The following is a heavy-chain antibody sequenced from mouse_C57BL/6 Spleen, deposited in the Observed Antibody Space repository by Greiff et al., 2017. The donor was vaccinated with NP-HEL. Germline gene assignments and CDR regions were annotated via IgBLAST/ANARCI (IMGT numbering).Heavy chain of an antibody. D-gene: IGHD1-1*01. J-gene: IGHJ2*01. V-gene: IGHV14-4*01. CDR2: IDPENGDT. Sequence: VQLKESGAELVRPGASVKLSCTASGFNIKDDYMHWVKQRPEQGLEWIGWIDPENGDTEYASKFQGKATITADTSSNTAYLQLSSLTSEDTAVYYCTTSPLYGYWGQGTTLTVSS. CDR1: GFNIKDDY. CDR3: TTSPLYGY.